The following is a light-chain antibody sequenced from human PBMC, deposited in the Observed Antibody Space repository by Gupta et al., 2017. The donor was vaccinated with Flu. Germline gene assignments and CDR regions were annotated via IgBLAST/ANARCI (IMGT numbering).Light chain of an antibody. J-gene: IGKJ2*01. CDR1: QSVASN. V-gene: IGKV3-15*01. CDR2: GAS. Sequence: EIAMTQSPATLSVSPGERASLSCRASQSVASNLAWYQQKPGQAPRLLIYGASTRVTAVPARFSGSGSGTEFTLTISSLQSEDFAVYYCQQYNNWPANTFGQGTKLEIK. CDR3: QQYNNWPANT.